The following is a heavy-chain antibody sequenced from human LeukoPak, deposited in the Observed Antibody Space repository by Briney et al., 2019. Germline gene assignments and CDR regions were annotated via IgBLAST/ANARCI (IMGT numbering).Heavy chain of an antibody. CDR2: VNSDGTGT. CDR1: GFTLSSYW. J-gene: IGHJ6*03. D-gene: IGHD5-12*01. V-gene: IGHV3-74*01. CDR3: IRTLIVATSPYMDV. Sequence: GGSLRLSCAASGFTLSSYWMHWVRQAPRKGLVWVSRVNSDGTGTTYADSVEGRFTISRDNAKNTVYLQMNSLRAEDTAIHYCIRTLIVATSPYMDVWGKGTTVTVSS.